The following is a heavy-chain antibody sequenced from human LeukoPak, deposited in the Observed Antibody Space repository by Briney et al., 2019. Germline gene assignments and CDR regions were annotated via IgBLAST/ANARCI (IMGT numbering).Heavy chain of an antibody. Sequence: SETLSLTCTVSGYSISSGYFWGWIRQPPGKGLEWIGIIYHSGGSTYYNPSLKSRVTISEDTSKNQFSLRLTSVTAADTAVYHCARGRVYSSYDYWGQGALVTVSS. CDR2: IYHSGGST. D-gene: IGHD6-19*01. J-gene: IGHJ4*02. CDR3: ARGRVYSSYDY. CDR1: GYSISSGYF. V-gene: IGHV4-38-2*02.